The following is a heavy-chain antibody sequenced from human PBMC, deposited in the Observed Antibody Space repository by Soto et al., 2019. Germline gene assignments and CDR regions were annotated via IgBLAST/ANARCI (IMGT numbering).Heavy chain of an antibody. J-gene: IGHJ5*02. V-gene: IGHV4-39*01. D-gene: IGHD3-10*01. CDR1: GGSISSSSYY. CDR3: ARQEGGYYGSGSYYNDRPSPNWFDP. Sequence: QLQLQESGPGLVKPSETLSLTCTVSGGSISSSSYYWGWIRQPPGKGLEWIGSIYYSGSTYYNPSLKSRVTISVDTSKNQFSLKLSSVTAADTAVYYCARQEGGYYGSGSYYNDRPSPNWFDPWGQGTLVTVSS. CDR2: IYYSGST.